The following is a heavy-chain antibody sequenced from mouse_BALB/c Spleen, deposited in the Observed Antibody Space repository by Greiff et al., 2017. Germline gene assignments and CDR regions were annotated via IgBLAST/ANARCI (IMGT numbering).Heavy chain of an antibody. D-gene: IGHD4-1*01. CDR2: IYPGDGST. V-gene: IGHV1S56*01. CDR1: GYTFTSYY. J-gene: IGHJ2*01. Sequence: VKLQESGPELVKPGASVKMSCKASGYTFTSYYIHWVKQRPGQGLEWIGWIYPGDGSTKYNEKFKGKTTLTADKSSSTAYMLLSSLTSEDSAIYFCARGETGTIDYWGQGTTLTVSS. CDR3: ARGETGTIDY.